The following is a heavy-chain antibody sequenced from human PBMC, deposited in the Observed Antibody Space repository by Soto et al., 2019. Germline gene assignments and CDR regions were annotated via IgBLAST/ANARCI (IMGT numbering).Heavy chain of an antibody. D-gene: IGHD6-13*01. CDR2: IYHSGST. CDR3: AREGDSSS. J-gene: IGHJ4*02. CDR1: GGSISSGGYS. V-gene: IGHV4-30-2*01. Sequence: PSETLSLTCAVSGGSISSGGYSWSWIRQPPGKGLEWIGYIYHSGSTYYNPSLKSRVTISVDRSKNQFSLKLSSVTAADTAVYYCAREGDSSSWGQGTLVTVSS.